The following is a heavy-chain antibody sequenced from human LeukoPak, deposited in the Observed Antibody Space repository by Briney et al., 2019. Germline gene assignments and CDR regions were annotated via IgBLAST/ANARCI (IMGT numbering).Heavy chain of an antibody. CDR1: GYTFTSYY. V-gene: IGHV1-46*01. Sequence: ASVKVSCKASGYTFTSYYMHWVRQAPGQGLEWMGIINPSGGSTSYAQKFQGRVTMTRDMSTSTVYMELSSLRSEDTAVYYCARAAVTTDYYYYYMDVWGKGTTVIVSS. J-gene: IGHJ6*03. D-gene: IGHD4-17*01. CDR3: ARAAVTTDYYYYYMDV. CDR2: INPSGGST.